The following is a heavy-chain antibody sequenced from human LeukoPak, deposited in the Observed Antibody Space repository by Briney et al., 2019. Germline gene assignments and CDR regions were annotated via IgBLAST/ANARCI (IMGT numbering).Heavy chain of an antibody. CDR2: IYYSGST. V-gene: IGHV4-59*11. J-gene: IGHJ5*02. CDR3: ARDRYYNDSSVLGQFDP. CDR1: GGSISSHY. Sequence: SETLSLTCTVSGGSISSHYWSWIRQPPGKGLEWIGYIYYSGSTNYNPSLKSRVTISVDTSKNQFSLKLSSVTAADTAVYYCARDRYYNDSSVLGQFDPWGQGTLVTVSS. D-gene: IGHD3-22*01.